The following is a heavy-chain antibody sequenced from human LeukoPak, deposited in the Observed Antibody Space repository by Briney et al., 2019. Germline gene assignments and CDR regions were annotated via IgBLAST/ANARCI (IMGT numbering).Heavy chain of an antibody. D-gene: IGHD2-2*01. CDR2: IKQDGSEK. CDR1: GFTFSSYW. J-gene: IGHJ4*02. V-gene: IGHV3-7*01. Sequence: GGSLRLSCAVSGFTFSSYWMSWVRQAPGKGLEWVANIKQDGSEKYYVDPVKGRFTISRDNAKNSVYLQMNSLRAEDTAVYYCARASRITNCYDYWGQGTLVTVSS. CDR3: ARASRITNCYDY.